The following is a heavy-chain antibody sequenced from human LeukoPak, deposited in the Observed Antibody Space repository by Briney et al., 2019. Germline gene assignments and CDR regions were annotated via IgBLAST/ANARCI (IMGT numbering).Heavy chain of an antibody. Sequence: ASVKVSCKASGYTFTSYGISWVRQAPGQGLEWMGWISAYNGNTNYAQKLQGRVTMTTDTSTSTAYMELRSLRSDDTAVYYCARDRLGATNYYYYYYMDVWGKGTTVTVSS. D-gene: IGHD1-26*01. CDR3: ARDRLGATNYYYYYYMDV. V-gene: IGHV1-18*01. CDR2: ISAYNGNT. J-gene: IGHJ6*03. CDR1: GYTFTSYG.